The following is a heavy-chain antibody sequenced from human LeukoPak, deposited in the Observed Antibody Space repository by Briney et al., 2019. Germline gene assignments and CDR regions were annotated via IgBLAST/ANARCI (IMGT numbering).Heavy chain of an antibody. CDR1: GFTFSSYA. V-gene: IGHV3-23*01. J-gene: IGHJ4*02. D-gene: IGHD1-26*01. Sequence: GGSLRLSCAASGFTFSSYAMSWVRQAPGKGLEWVSAISGSGGSTYYADSVKGRFTISRDNSKNTLYLQMNSLRAEDTAVYYCAKGTSGKWELLEKITTEYDYWGQGTLVTVSS. CDR2: ISGSGGST. CDR3: AKGTSGKWELLEKITTEYDY.